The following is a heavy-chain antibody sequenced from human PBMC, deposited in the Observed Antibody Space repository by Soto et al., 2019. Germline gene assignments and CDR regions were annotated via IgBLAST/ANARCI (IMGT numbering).Heavy chain of an antibody. J-gene: IGHJ4*02. D-gene: IGHD2-15*01. V-gene: IGHV4-31*03. CDR1: GDSISRGGYY. CDR2: IYHSGTT. CDR3: EREAHMRGGPSDY. Sequence: SETLSLTCSVSGDSISRGGYYWTWIRQRPGKALEWIGYIYHSGTTYYNPSLKSRLHMSVDTSENQFSLKLSSVTAADTAVYFCEREAHMRGGPSDYWGQGTLVTVSS.